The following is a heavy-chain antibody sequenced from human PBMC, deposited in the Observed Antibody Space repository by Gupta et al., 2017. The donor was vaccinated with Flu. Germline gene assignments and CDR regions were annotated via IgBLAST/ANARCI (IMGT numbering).Heavy chain of an antibody. CDR1: GDSIGAGGYS. CDR3: ARGGNGGGFPY. J-gene: IGHJ4*02. V-gene: IGHV4-30-2*06. D-gene: IGHD3-16*01. Sequence: QLQLQESGSGLVKPSQTLSLTCNVSGDSIGAGGYSWNWIRQSPGKGLEWIGYIYHSGRRYHNQSLKSRATMSVERSKNQFSLNLSSVTAADTAVYFGARGGNGGGFPYWGRGALVTVSS. CDR2: IYHSGRR.